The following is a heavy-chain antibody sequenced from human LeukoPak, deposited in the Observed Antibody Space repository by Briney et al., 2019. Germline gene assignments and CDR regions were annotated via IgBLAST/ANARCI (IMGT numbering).Heavy chain of an antibody. V-gene: IGHV3-23*01. D-gene: IGHD3-22*01. CDR2: ISGSGGST. Sequence: GGSLRLSCAGSGFTFSSYAMTWVRQAPGKGLEWVSGISGSGGSTYYADSVKGRFTISRDNSKNTLYLQMNSLRAEDTAVYYCAKGLDRITMIVVVAASDYWGQGTLVTVSS. J-gene: IGHJ4*02. CDR1: GFTFSSYA. CDR3: AKGLDRITMIVVVAASDY.